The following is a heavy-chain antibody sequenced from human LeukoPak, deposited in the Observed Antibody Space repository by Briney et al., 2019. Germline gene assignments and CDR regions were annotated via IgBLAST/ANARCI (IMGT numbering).Heavy chain of an antibody. CDR1: GFTLSSYA. CDR2: ISGSGGST. V-gene: IGHV3-23*01. D-gene: IGHD3-3*01. J-gene: IGHJ4*02. Sequence: GGSLRLSCAASGFTLSSYAMSWVRQAPGKRLEWVSAISGSGGSTYYADSVKGRFTISRDNSKNTLYLQMNSLRAEDTAVYYCAKVRLGWLLYRCFDYWGQGTLVTVSS. CDR3: AKVRLGWLLYRCFDY.